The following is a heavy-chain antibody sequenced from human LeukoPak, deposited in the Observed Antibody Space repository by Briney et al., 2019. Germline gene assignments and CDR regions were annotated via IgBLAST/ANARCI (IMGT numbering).Heavy chain of an antibody. J-gene: IGHJ4*02. CDR1: GFPLSEYG. D-gene: IGHD3-22*01. Sequence: PGGALRLSCAAAGFPLSEYGMHGGRQGPGKGLEGGGFIRYDGNKKYYIDSVKGRFPTSRDNSMNTVSLQMGSLRPEDTAVYYCARNAHSFDSSGYYFHFWGQGTLVTVSS. CDR3: ARNAHSFDSSGYYFHF. CDR2: IRYDGNKK. V-gene: IGHV3-30*02.